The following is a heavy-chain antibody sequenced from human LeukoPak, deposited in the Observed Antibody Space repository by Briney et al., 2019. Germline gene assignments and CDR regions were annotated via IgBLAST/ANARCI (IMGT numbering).Heavy chain of an antibody. J-gene: IGHJ4*02. D-gene: IGHD3-16*01. CDR1: GFTFSTYV. V-gene: IGHV3-53*01. CDR3: ARAFDHHFDY. Sequence: GGSLRLSCAASGFTFSTYVMNWFRQAPGKGLEWVSYIYSDGRTFYADSVKGRFTTSRDSSKNTLYFQMNSLRAEDTAVYYCARAFDHHFDYWGQGTLVTVSS. CDR2: IYSDGRT.